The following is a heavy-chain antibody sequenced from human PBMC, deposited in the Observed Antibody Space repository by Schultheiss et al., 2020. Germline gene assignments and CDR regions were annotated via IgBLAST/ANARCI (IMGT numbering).Heavy chain of an antibody. Sequence: GGSLRLSCAASGFTFSSYWMSWVRQAPGKGLEWVANIKQDGSEKYYVDSVKGRFTISRDNAKNSLYLQMNSLRAEDTAVYYCARDTNMLLRYFDWYWRYFDLWGRGTLVTVSS. V-gene: IGHV3-7*01. CDR1: GFTFSSYW. D-gene: IGHD3-9*01. CDR3: ARDTNMLLRYFDWYWRYFDL. J-gene: IGHJ2*01. CDR2: IKQDGSEK.